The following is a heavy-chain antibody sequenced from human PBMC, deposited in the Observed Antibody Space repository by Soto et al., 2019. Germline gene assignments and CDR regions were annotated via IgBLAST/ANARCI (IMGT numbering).Heavy chain of an antibody. J-gene: IGHJ4*02. CDR2: IVPMFGTS. Sequence: QERLVQSGAEVRKPGSSVKVSCKVTGGTSTRYAINWVRQAPGQGIEWMGGIVPMFGTSKYAQKFQGRFTITDDTSTYITYMGLRSLGSEDTSVYLCTRGWAYDFLSGDFWGQGTLVSVSS. CDR3: TRGWAYDFLSGDF. D-gene: IGHD3-3*01. CDR1: GGTSTRYA. V-gene: IGHV1-69*06.